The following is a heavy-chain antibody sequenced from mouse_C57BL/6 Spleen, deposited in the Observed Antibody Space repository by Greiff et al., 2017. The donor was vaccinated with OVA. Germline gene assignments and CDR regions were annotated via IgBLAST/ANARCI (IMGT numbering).Heavy chain of an antibody. CDR2: IDPETGGT. J-gene: IGHJ4*01. V-gene: IGHV1-15*01. Sequence: VKLVESGAELVRPGASVTLSCKASGYTFTDYEMHWVKQTPVHGLEWIGAIDPETGGTAYNQKLKGKAIMTADKSARTAYLEIRSLTSEDSAVYYCTRGYAMDYWGQGTSVTVSS. CDR1: GYTFTDYE. CDR3: TRGYAMDY.